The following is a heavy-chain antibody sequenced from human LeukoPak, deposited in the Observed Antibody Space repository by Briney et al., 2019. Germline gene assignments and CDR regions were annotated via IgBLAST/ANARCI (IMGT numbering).Heavy chain of an antibody. D-gene: IGHD3-22*01. CDR3: ARDGTPNWSSGYLNYFDY. CDR1: GGSISSSSYY. V-gene: IGHV4-39*07. Sequence: SETLSLTCTVSGGSISSSSYYWGWIRQPPGKGLEWIGSIYYSGSTYYNPSLKSRVTISVDTSKNQFSLKLSSVTAADTAVYYCARDGTPNWSSGYLNYFDYWGQGTLVTVSS. J-gene: IGHJ4*02. CDR2: IYYSGST.